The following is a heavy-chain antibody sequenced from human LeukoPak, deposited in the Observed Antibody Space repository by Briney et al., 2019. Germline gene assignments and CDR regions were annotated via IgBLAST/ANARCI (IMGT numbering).Heavy chain of an antibody. D-gene: IGHD6-13*01. CDR2: INHSGST. J-gene: IGHJ4*02. V-gene: IGHV4-34*01. Sequence: SETLSLTCAVYGGSFSGYYWSWIRQPPGKGLEWIGEINHSGSTNYNPSLKSRVTISVDTSKNQFSLKLSSVTAADTAVYYCARRAAAVGAFDYWGQGTLVTVSS. CDR1: GGSFSGYY. CDR3: ARRAAAVGAFDY.